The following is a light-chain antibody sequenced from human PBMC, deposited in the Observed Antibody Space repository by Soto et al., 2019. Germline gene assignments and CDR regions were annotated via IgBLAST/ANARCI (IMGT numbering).Light chain of an antibody. CDR2: DAS. CDR3: QQRGNWPWT. V-gene: IGKV3-11*01. Sequence: EIVLTQSPATLSLSPGERATLSCRASQSINIYLAWYQQKPGQAPRLLIYDASNRATGIPARFSGSGSRTDFTLTISSLEPEDFAVYYCQQRGNWPWTFGQGTKVEI. J-gene: IGKJ1*01. CDR1: QSINIY.